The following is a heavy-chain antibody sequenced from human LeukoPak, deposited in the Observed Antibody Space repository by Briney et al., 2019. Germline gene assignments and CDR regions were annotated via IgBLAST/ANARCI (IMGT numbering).Heavy chain of an antibody. CDR1: GFTFSSYA. CDR3: AKDRGHCTNGVCHNYYYMDV. D-gene: IGHD2-8*01. CDR2: ISGSGGST. V-gene: IGHV3-23*01. Sequence: GGSLRISCAASGFTFSSYAMSWVRQAPGKGLEWVSTISGSGGSTDYADSVKGRFTISRDNSKNRLYLQMNSLRAEDTSVYYSAKDRGHCTNGVCHNYYYMDVWGKGTTVTVSS. J-gene: IGHJ6*03.